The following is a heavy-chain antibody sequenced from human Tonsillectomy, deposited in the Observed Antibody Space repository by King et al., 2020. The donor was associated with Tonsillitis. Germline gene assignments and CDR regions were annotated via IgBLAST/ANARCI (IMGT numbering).Heavy chain of an antibody. J-gene: IGHJ4*02. V-gene: IGHV3-30*18. CDR1: GFTFGAFG. D-gene: IGHD4/OR15-4a*01. Sequence: VQLVESGGGVVQSGRSLRLSCAASGFTFGAFGMHWVRQAPGKGLEWVALISHDGQNTNYADSVKGRSTISRDNSKNMLYLQMNSLRLEDSAMYYCAKTEDDYPTVYWGQGPQVTVSS. CDR2: ISHDGQNT. CDR3: AKTEDDYPTVY.